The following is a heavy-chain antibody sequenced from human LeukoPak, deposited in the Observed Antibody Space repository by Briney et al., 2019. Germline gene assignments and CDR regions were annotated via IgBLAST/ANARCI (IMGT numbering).Heavy chain of an antibody. J-gene: IGHJ1*01. V-gene: IGHV3-23*01. CDR2: ISGSGGST. Sequence: PTGGSLRLSCAASGFTFSSYGMSWVRQAPGKGLEWVSAISGSGGSTYYADSVKGRFTISRDNSKNTLYLQMNSLRAEDTAVYYCARVPITLAGTKDAKYFQHWGQGTLVTVSS. D-gene: IGHD6-19*01. CDR3: ARVPITLAGTKDAKYFQH. CDR1: GFTFSSYG.